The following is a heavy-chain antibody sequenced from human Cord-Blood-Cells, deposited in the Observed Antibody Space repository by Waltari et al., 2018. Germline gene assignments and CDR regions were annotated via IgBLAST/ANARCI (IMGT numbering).Heavy chain of an antibody. D-gene: IGHD2-2*02. Sequence: QVQLVQSGAEVKKPGASVKVSCKASGYTFTGYYMHWVRQAPGQGLEWMGRINPNSGGTNYAQKFQGRVTMTRDTSISTAYMELSRLRSDDTAVYYCARFYCSSTSCYITDAFDILGQGTMVTVSS. V-gene: IGHV1-2*06. CDR3: ARFYCSSTSCYITDAFDI. J-gene: IGHJ3*02. CDR2: INPNSGGT. CDR1: GYTFTGYY.